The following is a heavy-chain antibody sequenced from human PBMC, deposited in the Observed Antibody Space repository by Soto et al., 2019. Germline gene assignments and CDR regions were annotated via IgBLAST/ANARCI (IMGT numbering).Heavy chain of an antibody. V-gene: IGHV1-3*01. CDR3: ARVVGIAVDDY. D-gene: IGHD6-19*01. CDR1: GYTFTSYA. Sequence: QVQLVQSGAEVKKPGASVKVSCKASGYTFTSYAMHWVRQAPGQRLEWMGWINAGNGNTKYSQKFQGRITITRDTSASTAYMELSSLRSEDTAVYYCARVVGIAVDDYWGQGTLVTVSS. J-gene: IGHJ4*02. CDR2: INAGNGNT.